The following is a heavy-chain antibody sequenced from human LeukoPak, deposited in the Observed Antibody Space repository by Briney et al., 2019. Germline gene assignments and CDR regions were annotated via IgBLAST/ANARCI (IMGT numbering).Heavy chain of an antibody. D-gene: IGHD2-15*01. J-gene: IGHJ4*02. CDR2: ISISGLKT. CDR1: GFTFSSYW. CDR3: ARDRGGISPGGY. V-gene: IGHV3-NL1*01. Sequence: GGSLRLSCAASGFTFSSYWMHWVRQAPGKGLVWVAGISISGLKTYGDSVKGRFTISRDNSKNTLYVQMNSLRTEDTAVYYCARDRGGISPGGYWGQGTLVAVSS.